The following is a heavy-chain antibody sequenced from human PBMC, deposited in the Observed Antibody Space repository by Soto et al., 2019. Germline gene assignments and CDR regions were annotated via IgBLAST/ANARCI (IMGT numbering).Heavy chain of an antibody. D-gene: IGHD6-19*01. CDR2: MCGNDSRI. CDR3: SKTTTARIAVAPRGLFDY. V-gene: IGHV3-23*01. CDR1: GFTFAHYA. J-gene: IGHJ4*02. Sequence: PGGSLRLSCAASGFTFAHYAMHWVRHSPGKGLEWVAVMCGNDSRIYYSDSVKGRFTISRDNSKNMLFLQMNSLRAEDTAVYYCSKTTTARIAVAPRGLFDYWGQGTLVTVSS.